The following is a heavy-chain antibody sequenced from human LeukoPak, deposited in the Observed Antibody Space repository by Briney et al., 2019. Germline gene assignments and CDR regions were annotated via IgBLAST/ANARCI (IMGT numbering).Heavy chain of an antibody. V-gene: IGHV3-23*01. D-gene: IGHD3-3*01. CDR1: GFTFSSNA. CDR3: GKDQYDTWSRRGNFDS. CDR2: ITGSGDST. J-gene: IGHJ4*02. Sequence: GGSLRLSCEASGFTFSSNAMNWVRQAPGKGLEWVSGITGSGDSTYYADSVKGRFTISRDNSKNTVYLQMNSLRVEDTAVCHCGKDQYDTWSRRGNFDSWGQGTLVIVSS.